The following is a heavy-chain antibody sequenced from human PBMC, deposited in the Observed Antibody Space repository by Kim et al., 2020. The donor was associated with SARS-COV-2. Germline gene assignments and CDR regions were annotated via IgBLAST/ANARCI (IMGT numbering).Heavy chain of an antibody. D-gene: IGHD3-22*01. Sequence: GGSLRLSCAASGFTFSSYEMNWVRQAPGKGLEWVSYISSSGSTIYYADSVKGRFTISRDNAKNSLYLQMNSLRAEDTAVYYCAVSYYYDSSGLDYWGQGTLVTVSS. V-gene: IGHV3-48*03. CDR2: ISSSGSTI. J-gene: IGHJ4*02. CDR3: AVSYYYDSSGLDY. CDR1: GFTFSSYE.